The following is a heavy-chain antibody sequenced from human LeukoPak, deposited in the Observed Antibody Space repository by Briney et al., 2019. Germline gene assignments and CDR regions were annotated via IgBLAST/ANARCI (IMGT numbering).Heavy chain of an antibody. D-gene: IGHD5-24*01. V-gene: IGHV1-18*01. J-gene: IGHJ4*02. CDR1: GYTFTSYG. CDR3: ARVGAPIDTDGYNYGISRF. Sequence: ASVKVSCKASGYTFTSYGISWVRQAPGQGLEWMGWISAYNGNTNYAQKLQGRVTMTTDTSTSTAYMELRSLRSDDTAVYYCARVGAPIDTDGYNYGISRFWGQGTLVTVSS. CDR2: ISAYNGNT.